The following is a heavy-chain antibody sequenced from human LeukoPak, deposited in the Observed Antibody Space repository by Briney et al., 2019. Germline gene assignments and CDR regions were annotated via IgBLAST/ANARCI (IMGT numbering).Heavy chain of an antibody. CDR1: GFTFSSYW. CDR3: ARVLGNWSGLEY. CDR2: IKQDGSEK. J-gene: IGHJ4*02. Sequence: GGSLRLSCAASGFTFSSYWMSWVRQAPGKGLQWVANIKQDGSEKYYVDSVKGRFTISRDNAKNSLYLQMNSLRAEDAAVYYCARVLGNWSGLEYWGQGTLVTVAS. D-gene: IGHD3-3*01. V-gene: IGHV3-7*01.